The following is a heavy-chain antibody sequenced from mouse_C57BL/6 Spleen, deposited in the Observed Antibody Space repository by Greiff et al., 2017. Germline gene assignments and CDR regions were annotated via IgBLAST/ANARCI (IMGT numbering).Heavy chain of an antibody. V-gene: IGHV1-26*01. CDR3: ARNEEGFAY. CDR2: INPNNGGT. J-gene: IGHJ3*01. CDR1: GYTFTDYY. Sequence: EVQLQQSGPELVKPGASVKISCKASGYTFTDYYMNWVKQSHGKSLEWIGDINPNNGGTSYNQKFKGKATLTVDKSSSTAYMELRSLTSEDSAVYYCARNEEGFAYWGQGTLVTVSA.